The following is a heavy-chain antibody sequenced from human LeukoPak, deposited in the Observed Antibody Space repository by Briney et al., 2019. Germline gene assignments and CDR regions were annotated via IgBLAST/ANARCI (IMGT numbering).Heavy chain of an antibody. CDR3: ARSSGSYYTLLFDY. Sequence: SETLSPTCTVSGGSISSSSYYWGWIRQPPGKGLEWIGSIYYSGSTYYNPSLKSRVTISVDTSKNQFSLKLSSVTAADTAVYYCARSSGSYYTLLFDYWGQGTLVTVSS. V-gene: IGHV4-39*01. CDR2: IYYSGST. D-gene: IGHD1-26*01. J-gene: IGHJ4*02. CDR1: GGSISSSSYY.